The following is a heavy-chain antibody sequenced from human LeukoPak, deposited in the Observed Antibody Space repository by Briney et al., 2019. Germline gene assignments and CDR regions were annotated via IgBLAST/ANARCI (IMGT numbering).Heavy chain of an antibody. V-gene: IGHV1-2*02. CDR1: GYTFTGYY. CDR2: INPNSGGT. CDR3: AKAAAGSQHSYYYYYYLDV. J-gene: IGHJ6*03. D-gene: IGHD6-13*01. Sequence: ASVKVSCKASGYTFTGYYMHWVRQAPGQGLEWMGWINPNSGGTNYAQKFQGRITMTRDTSISTAYMELSRLRSDDTAVYYCAKAAAGSQHSYYYYYYLDVWGTGTTVTISS.